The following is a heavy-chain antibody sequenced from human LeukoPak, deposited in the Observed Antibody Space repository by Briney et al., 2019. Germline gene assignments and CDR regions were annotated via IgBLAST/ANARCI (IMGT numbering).Heavy chain of an antibody. CDR2: INHSGST. V-gene: IGHV4-34*01. Sequence: PSETLSLTCAVYGGSFSGYYWSWIRQPPGKGLEWIGEINHSGSTNYNPSLKSRVTISVDTSKNQFSLKLSSVTAADTAVYYRARQLVNSWWGRDPYYFDYWGQGTLVTVSS. J-gene: IGHJ4*02. D-gene: IGHD3-16*01. CDR3: ARQLVNSWWGRDPYYFDY. CDR1: GGSFSGYY.